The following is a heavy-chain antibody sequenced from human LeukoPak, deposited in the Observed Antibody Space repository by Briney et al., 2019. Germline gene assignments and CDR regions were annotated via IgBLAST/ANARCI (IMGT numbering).Heavy chain of an antibody. CDR1: GGSISSSSYY. Sequence: SETLSLTCTVSGGSISSSSYYWGWIRQPPGKGLEWIGSIYYSGSTYYNPSLKSRVTISVDTSKNQFSLKLSSVTAADTAVYYCARAGHVSDWGQGTLVTVSS. CDR2: IYYSGST. J-gene: IGHJ4*02. V-gene: IGHV4-39*07. CDR3: ARAGHVSD.